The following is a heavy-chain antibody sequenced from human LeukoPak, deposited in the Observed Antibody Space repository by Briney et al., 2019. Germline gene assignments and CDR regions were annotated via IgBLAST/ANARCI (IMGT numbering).Heavy chain of an antibody. CDR3: ARRFLGYCSGGSCYSLGLHGAFDV. CDR1: GGSISSSSYY. Sequence: SETLSLTCTVSGGSISSSSYYWGWIRQPPGKGLEWIGSIDDSGSTSYNPSLKRRVHISVDPSKNQFSPKLSSVPAADTAVYYCARRFLGYCSGGSCYSLGLHGAFDVWGQGTMVTVSS. D-gene: IGHD2-15*01. J-gene: IGHJ3*01. CDR2: IDDSGST. V-gene: IGHV4-39*01.